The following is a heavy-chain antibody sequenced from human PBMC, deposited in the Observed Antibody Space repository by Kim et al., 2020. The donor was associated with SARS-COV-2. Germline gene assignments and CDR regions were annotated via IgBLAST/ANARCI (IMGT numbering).Heavy chain of an antibody. V-gene: IGHV1-18*01. CDR1: GYTFTSYG. Sequence: ASVKVSCKASGYTFTSYGISWVRQAPGQGLEWMGWISAYNGNTNYAQKLQGRVTMTTDTSTSTAYMELRSLRSDDTAVYYCARYDFWSGYYGLPYYYMDVWGKGTTVTVSS. J-gene: IGHJ6*03. CDR3: ARYDFWSGYYGLPYYYMDV. D-gene: IGHD3-3*01. CDR2: ISAYNGNT.